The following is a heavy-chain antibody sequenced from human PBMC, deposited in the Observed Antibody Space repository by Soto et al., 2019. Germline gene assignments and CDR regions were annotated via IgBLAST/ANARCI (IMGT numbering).Heavy chain of an antibody. D-gene: IGHD2-2*02. CDR1: GYSFTSYW. J-gene: IGHJ6*04. Sequence: PGESQTISCKGSGYSFTSYWIGWVRQMPGKGLEWMGIIYPGDSDTRYSPSFQGQVTISADKSISTAYLQRSSLKASDTATYYRARSGVVVQAAIDSSCYYGMDVWDKVNT. V-gene: IGHV5-51*01. CDR3: ARSGVVVQAAIDSSCYYGMDV. CDR2: IYPGDSDT.